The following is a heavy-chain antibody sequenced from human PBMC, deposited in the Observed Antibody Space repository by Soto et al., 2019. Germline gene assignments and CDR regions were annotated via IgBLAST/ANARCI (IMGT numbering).Heavy chain of an antibody. CDR1: GGSISSYR. CDR2: LNTYGNT. V-gene: IGHV4-4*07. J-gene: IGHJ5*02. CDR3: GRESGETWDYEAS. D-gene: IGHD1-7*01. Sequence: ASETLSLTCTVSGGSISSYRWSWIRQPAGKGLEWIGRLNTYGNTHYNPSLKSRVTVSVDTYRNQFFLTLRSVTAADSAVYHCGRESGETWDYEASWGQGTPVTVSS.